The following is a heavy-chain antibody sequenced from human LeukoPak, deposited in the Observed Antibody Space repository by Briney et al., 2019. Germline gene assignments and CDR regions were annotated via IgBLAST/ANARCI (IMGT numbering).Heavy chain of an antibody. Sequence: SVKVSCKASGGTFSSHVISWVRQAPGQGLEWMGGRSPIFGTANYAQKLQGRVTITADESTGTAYMEQSSLRSEDTAVYYCTRDYIVGALGYWGQGTLVTVSS. V-gene: IGHV1-69*13. CDR3: TRDYIVGALGY. CDR2: RSPIFGTA. D-gene: IGHD1-26*01. CDR1: GGTFSSHV. J-gene: IGHJ4*02.